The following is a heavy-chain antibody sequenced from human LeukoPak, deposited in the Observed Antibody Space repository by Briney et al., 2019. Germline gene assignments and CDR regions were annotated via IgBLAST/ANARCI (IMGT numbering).Heavy chain of an antibody. D-gene: IGHD3-22*01. V-gene: IGHV4-59*01. Sequence: PSETLSLTCTVSGGSISSYYWSWIRQPPGKGLEWIGYIYYSGSTNYNPSLKSRVTISVDTSKNQFSLKLSSVTAADTAFYYCARGRDSRGYQFMGFDSWGQGTLVTVSS. CDR3: ARGRDSRGYQFMGFDS. CDR2: IYYSGST. CDR1: GGSISSYY. J-gene: IGHJ4*02.